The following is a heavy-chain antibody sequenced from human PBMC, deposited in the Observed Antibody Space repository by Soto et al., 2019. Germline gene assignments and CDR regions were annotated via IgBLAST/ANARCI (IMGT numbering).Heavy chain of an antibody. V-gene: IGHV1-18*01. CDR1: GYTFTSYG. J-gene: IGHJ6*02. CDR2: ISAYNGNT. CDR3: TSDRGAYGIDV. Sequence: QVQLVQSGAEVKKPGASVKVSCKASGYTFTSYGISWVRQAPGEGLEWMGWISAYNGNTNYALKLQGRVTMTPDTPTSTASMKLTTLRSDDTAVYCFTSDRGAYGIDVWGQATTFTVSS.